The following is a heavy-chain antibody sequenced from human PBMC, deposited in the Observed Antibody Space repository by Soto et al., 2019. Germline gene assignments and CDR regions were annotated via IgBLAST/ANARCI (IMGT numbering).Heavy chain of an antibody. CDR1: GYTFTSYA. CDR2: INAGNGNT. CDR3: ARGYGGPIRWFDP. Sequence: QVQLVQSGAEVKKPGASVKVSCKASGYTFTSYAMHWVRQAPGQRLEWMGWINAGNGNTKYSQKFQGRGTITRDTSASTAYTERSSLRSEDTAVYYCARGYGGPIRWFDPWGQGTLVTVSS. D-gene: IGHD3-16*01. V-gene: IGHV1-3*01. J-gene: IGHJ5*02.